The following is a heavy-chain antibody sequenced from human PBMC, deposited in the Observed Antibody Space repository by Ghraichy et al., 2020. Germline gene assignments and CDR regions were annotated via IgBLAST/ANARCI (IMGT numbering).Heavy chain of an antibody. D-gene: IGHD1-20*01. CDR3: ARIGLTGTVPGPLGGMDV. V-gene: IGHV4-59*01. CDR1: GGSISSYY. CDR2: IYYSGST. Sequence: SETLSLTCTVSGGSISSYYWSWIRQPPGKGLEWIGYIYYSGSTNYNPSLKSRVTISVDTSKNQFSLKLSSVTAADTAVYYCARIGLTGTVPGPLGGMDVWGQGTTVTVSS. J-gene: IGHJ6*02.